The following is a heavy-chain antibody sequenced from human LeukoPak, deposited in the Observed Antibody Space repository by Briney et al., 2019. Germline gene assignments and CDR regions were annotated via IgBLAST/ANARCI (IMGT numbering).Heavy chain of an antibody. CDR1: GFSVSNNY. Sequence: GGSLRLSCAASGFSVSNNYMSWVRQAPGKGLEWVSSIYSGGSTYYADSVKGRFTISRDNSRNTLYLQMNSLRAEDTAVYYCARDHTLDYWGQGTLVTFSS. J-gene: IGHJ4*02. D-gene: IGHD2-15*01. CDR2: IYSGGST. V-gene: IGHV3-66*02. CDR3: ARDHTLDY.